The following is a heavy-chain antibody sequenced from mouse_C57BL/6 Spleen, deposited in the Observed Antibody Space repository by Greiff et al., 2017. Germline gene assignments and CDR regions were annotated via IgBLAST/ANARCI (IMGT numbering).Heavy chain of an antibody. D-gene: IGHD1-1*01. V-gene: IGHV1-53*01. CDR1: GYTFTSYW. Sequence: QVQLQQPGTELVKPGASVKLSCKASGYTFTSYWMHWVKQRPGQGLEWIGNINPSNGGTNYNEKFKSKATLTVDKSSSTAYMQLSSLTSEDSAVYYCAREVYYYGSSPFYAMGYWGQGTSVTVAS. CDR2: INPSNGGT. CDR3: AREVYYYGSSPFYAMGY. J-gene: IGHJ4*01.